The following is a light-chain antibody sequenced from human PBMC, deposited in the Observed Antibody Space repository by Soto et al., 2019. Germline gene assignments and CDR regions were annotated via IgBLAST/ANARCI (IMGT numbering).Light chain of an antibody. CDR3: YSYTSSSTYV. Sequence: QSALTQPASVSGSPGQWITISCTGTSSDVGAYNYVSWYQQHPAKVPKLMIYDVSNRPSGVSDRFSGSKSGNKASLTISGLQAEVEADYYCYSYTSSSTYVFGTGTKVTVL. J-gene: IGLJ1*01. CDR1: SSDVGAYNY. CDR2: DVS. V-gene: IGLV2-14*01.